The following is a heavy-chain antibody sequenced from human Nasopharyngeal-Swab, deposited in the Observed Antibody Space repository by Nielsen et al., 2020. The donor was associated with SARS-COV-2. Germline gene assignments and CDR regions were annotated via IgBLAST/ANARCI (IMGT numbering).Heavy chain of an antibody. CDR3: ARRSSGIAVAGFFDY. V-gene: IGHV5-51*01. D-gene: IGHD6-19*01. J-gene: IGHJ4*01. Sequence: GESLKISCKGSGYSFTSYWNGWVRQMPGKGLEWRGIIYPGDSDTRYSPSFQGQVTISADKSISTAYLQWSSLKASDTAMYYCARRSSGIAVAGFFDYWGHGTLVTVSS. CDR1: GYSFTSYW. CDR2: IYPGDSDT.